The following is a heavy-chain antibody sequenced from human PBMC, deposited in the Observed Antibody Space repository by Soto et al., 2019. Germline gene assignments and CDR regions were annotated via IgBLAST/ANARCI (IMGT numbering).Heavy chain of an antibody. CDR2: MNPNSGNT. D-gene: IGHD1-26*01. J-gene: IGHJ4*02. V-gene: IGHV1-8*01. CDR3: ARGGYDSGSYWGRWDAYYFDY. CDR1: GYTFTSYD. Sequence: ASVKVSCKASGYTFTSYDINWVRQATGQGLEWMGWMNPNSGNTGYAQKFQGRVTMTRNTSISTAYMELSSLRSEDTAVYYCARGGYDSGSYWGRWDAYYFDYWGQGTLVTVSS.